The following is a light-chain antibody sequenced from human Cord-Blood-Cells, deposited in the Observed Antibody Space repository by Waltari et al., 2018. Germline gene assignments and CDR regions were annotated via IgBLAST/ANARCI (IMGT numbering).Light chain of an antibody. V-gene: IGLV2-23*01. CDR3: CSYAGSSTVV. CDR1: SSDVGRYNL. CDR2: EGS. Sequence: QSALTQPASVSGSPGQTITLSCPGTSSDVGRYNLVSWYQQHPGKAPKLRIYEGSKRPSGVSNRFSGSKSGNTASLTISGLQAEDEADYYCCSYAGSSTVVFGGGTKLTVL. J-gene: IGLJ2*01.